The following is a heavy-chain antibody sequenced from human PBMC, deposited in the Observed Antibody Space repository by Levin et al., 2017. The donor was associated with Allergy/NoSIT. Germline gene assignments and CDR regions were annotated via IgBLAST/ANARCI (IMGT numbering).Heavy chain of an antibody. V-gene: IGHV1-46*01. Sequence: ASVKVSCKASGYTFTSYYMHWVRQAPGQGLEWMGIINPSGGSTSYAQKFQGRVTMTRDTSTSTVYMELSSLRSEDTAVYYCARDHGIAAAGTGGGTYYFDYWGQGTLVTVSS. D-gene: IGHD6-13*01. CDR1: GYTFTSYY. J-gene: IGHJ4*02. CDR3: ARDHGIAAAGTGGGTYYFDY. CDR2: INPSGGST.